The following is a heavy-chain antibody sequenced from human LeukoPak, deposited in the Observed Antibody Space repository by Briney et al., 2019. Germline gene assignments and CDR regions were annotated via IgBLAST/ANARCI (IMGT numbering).Heavy chain of an antibody. V-gene: IGHV1-18*01. Sequence: ASVKVSCKASGYTFTSCAISWVRQAPGQGLEWMGWISTYNGNTKYTQNLQGRVTMTTDTSTSTAYMDLTSLRSDDTAVYYCARSGHRRYYYASGPDYWGQGTLVTVSS. J-gene: IGHJ4*02. D-gene: IGHD3-10*01. CDR2: ISTYNGNT. CDR3: ARSGHRRYYYASGPDY. CDR1: GYTFTSCA.